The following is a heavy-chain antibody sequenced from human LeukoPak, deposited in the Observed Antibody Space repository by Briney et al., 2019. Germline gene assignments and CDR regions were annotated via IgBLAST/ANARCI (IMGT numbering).Heavy chain of an antibody. CDR1: GGSFSGYY. Sequence: PSETLSLTCAVSGGSFSGYYWSWIRQPPGKGLEWIGEINHSGSTNYTPSLKSRVTISVDTSKNQFSLKLSSVTAADTAVYYCRVEMATISQTYYFDYWGQGTLVTVSS. CDR3: RVEMATISQTYYFDY. J-gene: IGHJ4*02. D-gene: IGHD5-24*01. CDR2: INHSGST. V-gene: IGHV4-34*01.